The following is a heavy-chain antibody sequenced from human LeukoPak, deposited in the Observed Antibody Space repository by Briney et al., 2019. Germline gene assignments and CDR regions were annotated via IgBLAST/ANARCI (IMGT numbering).Heavy chain of an antibody. D-gene: IGHD5-12*01. J-gene: IGHJ4*02. CDR1: GFTFDDYG. CDR2: INWNGGST. V-gene: IGHV3-20*04. CDR3: PKESGYDYGLGY. Sequence: GGSLRLSCAASGFTFDDYGMSWVRQAPGKGLEWVPGINWNGGSTGYADSVKGRFTISRDNAKNSLYLQMNSLRAEDMALYYCPKESGYDYGLGYWGQGTLVTVSS.